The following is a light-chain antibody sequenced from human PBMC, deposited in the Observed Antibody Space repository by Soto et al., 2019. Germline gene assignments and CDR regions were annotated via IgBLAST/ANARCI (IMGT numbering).Light chain of an antibody. V-gene: IGLV2-8*01. J-gene: IGLJ2*01. CDR3: SSYAGNNKLV. CDR1: SSDVGAYNY. Sequence: QSALTQPPSASGSPGQSVTISCTGTSSDVGAYNYVSWYQQYPGKAPKLMIYEVSKRPSGVPDRFSGSKSGNTASLTVSGLQDEDEADYHCSSYAGNNKLVFGGGTKLTVL. CDR2: EVS.